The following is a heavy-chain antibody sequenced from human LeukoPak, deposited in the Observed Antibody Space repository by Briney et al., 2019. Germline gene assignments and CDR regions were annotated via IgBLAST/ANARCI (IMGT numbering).Heavy chain of an antibody. D-gene: IGHD6-19*01. J-gene: IGHJ4*02. CDR3: ARAKKAVAGFFDY. V-gene: IGHV4-59*01. Sequence: SETLSLTCTVSGDSTSSYYWSWIRQPPGKGLEWIGYIYYSGSSNYNPSLKSRVTISVDTSKNQVSLKLSSVTAADTAVYYCARAKKAVAGFFDYWGQGPLVTVSS. CDR2: IYYSGSS. CDR1: GDSTSSYY.